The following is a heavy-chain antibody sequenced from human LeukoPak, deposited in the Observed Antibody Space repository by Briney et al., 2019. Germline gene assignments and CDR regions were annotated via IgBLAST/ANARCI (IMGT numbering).Heavy chain of an antibody. CDR3: ARDFHTYYYYGMDV. V-gene: IGHV3-74*01. J-gene: IGHJ6*02. CDR2: INSDGSST. CDR1: GFTFSSYW. Sequence: PGGSLRLSCAASGFTFSSYWMHWVRQAPGKGLVWVSRINSDGSSTSYADSVKGRFTISRDNAKNTLYLQMSSLRAEDTAVYYCARDFHTYYYYGMDVWGQGTTVTVSS.